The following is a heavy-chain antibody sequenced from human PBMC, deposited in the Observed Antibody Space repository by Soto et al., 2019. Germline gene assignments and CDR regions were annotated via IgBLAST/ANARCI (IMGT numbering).Heavy chain of an antibody. CDR3: ARATSEQGYAFDI. J-gene: IGHJ3*02. D-gene: IGHD1-1*01. Sequence: PSETLSLTCAVSGGSTSSGGYSWSWIRQPPGKGLEWIGYIYHSGSTYYNPSLKSRVTISVDRSKNQFSLKLSSVTAADTAVYYCARATSEQGYAFDIWGQGTMVTVSS. CDR2: IYHSGST. CDR1: GGSTSSGGYS. V-gene: IGHV4-30-2*01.